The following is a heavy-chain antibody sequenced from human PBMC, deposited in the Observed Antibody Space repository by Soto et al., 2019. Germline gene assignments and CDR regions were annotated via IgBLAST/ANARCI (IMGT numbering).Heavy chain of an antibody. Sequence: SETLSLTCAVYGGSFSGYYWTWIRQPPGTGLEWIGEINHSGSTNYNPSLKSRVTISIDTSKNQFSLKLTSVTAADTAVYYCARETSIEARSYFDYWGQGTLVTVSS. CDR3: ARETSIEARSYFDY. CDR1: GGSFSGYY. CDR2: INHSGST. V-gene: IGHV4-34*01. J-gene: IGHJ4*02. D-gene: IGHD6-6*01.